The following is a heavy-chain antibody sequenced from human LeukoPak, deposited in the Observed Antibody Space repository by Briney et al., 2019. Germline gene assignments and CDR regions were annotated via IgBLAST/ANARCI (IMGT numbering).Heavy chain of an antibody. D-gene: IGHD6-19*01. CDR3: AREGVEGWLDYFDY. J-gene: IGHJ4*02. Sequence: SETLSLTCAVSGDSISSNFWSWIRQPAGKGLEWIGRIYSDGTTNYNPSLQSRVTLSLDTSKNQFSLKLNSVTAADTAVYFCAREGVEGWLDYFDYWGQGTLVTVSS. CDR1: GDSISSNF. CDR2: IYSDGTT. V-gene: IGHV4-4*07.